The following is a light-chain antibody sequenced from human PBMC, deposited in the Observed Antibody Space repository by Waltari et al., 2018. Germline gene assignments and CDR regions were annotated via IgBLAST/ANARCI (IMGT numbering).Light chain of an antibody. CDR1: SASVSSTHY. Sequence: QTVVTQEPSISVSPGGTVTLTCGLSSASVSSTHYPSWYQQTPGQPPRTLIQPQNTRTPGVPERFSGSILGDKAALTITGAQTDDESHYFCLLYMPNGVWVFGGGTKLTVL. V-gene: IGLV8-61*01. CDR2: PQN. J-gene: IGLJ3*02. CDR3: LLYMPNGVWV.